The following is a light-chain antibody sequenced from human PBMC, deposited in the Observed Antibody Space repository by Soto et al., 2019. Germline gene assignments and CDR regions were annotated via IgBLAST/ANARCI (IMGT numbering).Light chain of an antibody. CDR2: DAS. V-gene: IGKV3-15*01. CDR1: QSVGSN. CDR3: QQYNNWPQT. Sequence: ETVMTHSPATLSVSPGERATLSCRASQSVGSNLAWYQQKPGQAPRLLIYDASTRATGIPARFSGSGSGTDFTLTISGLQSEDFAVYYCQQYNNWPQTFGQGTKVDIK. J-gene: IGKJ1*01.